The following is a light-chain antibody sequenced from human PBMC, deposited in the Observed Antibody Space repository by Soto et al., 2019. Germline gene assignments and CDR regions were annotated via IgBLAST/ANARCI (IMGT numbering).Light chain of an antibody. Sequence: DIQMTQSPSTLSASVGDRVTITCRASQNLKNLLAWFQQKPGKAPTLLIYKASGLESGVPSRFSGSGSGTEFTLTISSLQPDDFSTYYCQQYNSYPWTFGQGTKVEIK. CDR3: QQYNSYPWT. V-gene: IGKV1-5*03. J-gene: IGKJ1*01. CDR1: QNLKNL. CDR2: KAS.